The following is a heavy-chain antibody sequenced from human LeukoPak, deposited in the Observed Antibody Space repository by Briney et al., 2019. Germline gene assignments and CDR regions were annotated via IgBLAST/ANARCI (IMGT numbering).Heavy chain of an antibody. Sequence: PGGSLRLSCAASGFTFSSSAMSWVRQAPGKGLEWVSAISNNGGYTYYADSVQGRFTISRDNSKSTLCLQMNSLRAEDTAVYHCAKQLGYCSDGSCYFPYRGQGTLVTVSS. V-gene: IGHV3-23*01. CDR3: AKQLGYCSDGSCYFPY. CDR1: GFTFSSSA. D-gene: IGHD2-15*01. CDR2: ISNNGGYT. J-gene: IGHJ4*02.